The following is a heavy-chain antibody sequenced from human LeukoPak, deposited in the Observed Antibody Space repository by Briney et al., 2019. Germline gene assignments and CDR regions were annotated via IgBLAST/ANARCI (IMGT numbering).Heavy chain of an antibody. D-gene: IGHD3-10*01. J-gene: IGHJ3*02. CDR2: IYTSGST. Sequence: SETLSLTCTVSGGSISSYYWSWIRQPAGKGLEWIGRIYTSGSTNYNPSLKSRVTMSVDTSKNQFSLKLSSVTAADTAVYYCARGGYYGSGKTSDAFDIWGQGTMVTVSS. V-gene: IGHV4-4*07. CDR3: ARGGYYGSGKTSDAFDI. CDR1: GGSISSYY.